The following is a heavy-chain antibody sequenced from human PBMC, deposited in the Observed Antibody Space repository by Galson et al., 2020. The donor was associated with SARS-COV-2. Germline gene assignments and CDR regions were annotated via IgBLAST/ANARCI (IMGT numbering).Heavy chain of an antibody. D-gene: IGHD6-13*01. CDR2: IKQDGSEK. CDR1: GFTFSSSW. CDR3: ARVSIAAPSADY. V-gene: IGHV3-7*01. Sequence: GGSLRLSCVASGFTFSSSWMSWVRQAPGKGLEWVANIKQDGSEKYYVDSVKGRFTISRDNAKNSLYLQMNSLRAEDTAVYYCARVSIAAPSADYWGQGTLVTVSS. J-gene: IGHJ4*02.